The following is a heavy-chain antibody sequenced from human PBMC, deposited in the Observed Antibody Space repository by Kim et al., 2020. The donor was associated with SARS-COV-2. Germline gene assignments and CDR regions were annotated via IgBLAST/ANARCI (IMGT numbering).Heavy chain of an antibody. J-gene: IGHJ6*02. CDR2: ISSSSSYI. D-gene: IGHD3-10*01. CDR3: ARDMGLVTMVRGVHYYYGMDV. Sequence: LSLTCAASGFTFSSYSMNWVRQAPGKGLEWVSSISSSSSYIYYADSVKGRFTISRDNAKNSLYLQMNSLRAEDTAVYYCARDMGLVTMVRGVHYYYGMDVWGQGTTVTVSS. V-gene: IGHV3-21*01. CDR1: GFTFSSYS.